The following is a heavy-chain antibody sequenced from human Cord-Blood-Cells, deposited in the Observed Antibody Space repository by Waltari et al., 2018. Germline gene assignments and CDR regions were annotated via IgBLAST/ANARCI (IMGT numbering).Heavy chain of an antibody. Sequence: QVQLQQWGAGLLKPSETLSLTCADYGGSFSGYYWSWIRQPPGKGLEWIGEINHSGSTNYTPSLKSRVTISVDTSKNQFSLKLSSVTAADTAVYYCARKVSGVTTAKRWFDPWGQGTLVTVSS. CDR2: INHSGST. CDR3: ARKVSGVTTAKRWFDP. D-gene: IGHD4-17*01. J-gene: IGHJ5*02. V-gene: IGHV4-34*01. CDR1: GGSFSGYY.